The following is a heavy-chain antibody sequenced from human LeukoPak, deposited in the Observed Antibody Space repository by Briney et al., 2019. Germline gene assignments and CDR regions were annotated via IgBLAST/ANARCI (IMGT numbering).Heavy chain of an antibody. CDR3: ARQGHDSSGYYYYFDY. Sequence: PSETLSLTCAVYGGSFSGYYWSWIRQPPGKGLEWIGYIYYSGSTNYNPSLKSRVTISVDTSKNQFSLKLSSVTAADTAVYYCARQGHDSSGYYYYFDYWGQGTLVTVSS. J-gene: IGHJ4*02. CDR1: GGSFSGYY. V-gene: IGHV4-59*08. D-gene: IGHD3-22*01. CDR2: IYYSGST.